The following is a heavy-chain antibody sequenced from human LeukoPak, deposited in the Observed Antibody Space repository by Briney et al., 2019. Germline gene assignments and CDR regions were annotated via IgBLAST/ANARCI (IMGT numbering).Heavy chain of an antibody. CDR2: ISDSGKA. CDR3: AKDGRAVENYYYYYGMDI. D-gene: IGHD6-19*01. V-gene: IGHV3-23*01. J-gene: IGHJ6*02. Sequence: GGSLRLACKVSGFTFSIYAMTWVRQAPGMGLEWVSGISDSGKAYYADSVEGRFTISRDNSKNTLYLQTNSLRAEDTALYFCAKDGRAVENYYYYYGMDIWGQGTTVTVSS. CDR1: GFTFSIYA.